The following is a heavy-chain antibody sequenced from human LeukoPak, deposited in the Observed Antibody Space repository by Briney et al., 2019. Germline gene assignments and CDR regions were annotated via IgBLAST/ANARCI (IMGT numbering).Heavy chain of an antibody. Sequence: TGGSLRLSCAASGFTFSSYSMNWVRQAPGKGLEWVSYISSSSSTVFYADSVKGRFTISRDNAKNSLYLQMNSLRAEDTAVYYCARDRCSGGSCYASYYFDHWGQGTLVTVSS. CDR3: ARDRCSGGSCYASYYFDH. D-gene: IGHD2-15*01. CDR2: ISSSSSTV. J-gene: IGHJ4*02. V-gene: IGHV3-48*01. CDR1: GFTFSSYS.